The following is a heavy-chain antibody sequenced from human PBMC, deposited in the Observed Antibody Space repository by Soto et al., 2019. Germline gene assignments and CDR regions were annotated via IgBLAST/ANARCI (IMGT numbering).Heavy chain of an antibody. CDR3: ARLTNGGATTVVTRVSVSYGMDV. CDR2: IYPGDSDT. CDR1: GYSFTSYW. V-gene: IGHV5-51*01. J-gene: IGHJ6*02. D-gene: IGHD4-17*01. Sequence: PGESLKISCKGSGYSFTSYWIGWVRQMPGKGLEWMGIIYPGDSDTRYSPSFQGQVTISADKSISTAYLQWSSLKASDTAMYYCARLTNGGATTVVTRVSVSYGMDVWGQGTTVT.